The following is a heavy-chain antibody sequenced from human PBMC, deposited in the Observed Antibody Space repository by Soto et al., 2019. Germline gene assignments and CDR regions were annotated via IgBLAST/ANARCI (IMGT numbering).Heavy chain of an antibody. CDR1: GGTFSTYA. CDR3: ASGIQLWLRRINNGYSG. V-gene: IGHV1-69*12. Sequence: QVQLVQSGAEVKKPESSVKVSCKAPGGTFSTYAISWVRQAPGQGLEWMGGIIPMFGTANYAQRDQDRVTITADESTNTVYMELSSLRSEDTAVYFCASGIQLWLRRINNGYSGWGQGTLVTVSS. D-gene: IGHD5-18*01. CDR2: IIPMFGTA. J-gene: IGHJ4*02.